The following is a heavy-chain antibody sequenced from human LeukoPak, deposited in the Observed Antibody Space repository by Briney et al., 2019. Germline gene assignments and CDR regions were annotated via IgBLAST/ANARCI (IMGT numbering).Heavy chain of an antibody. J-gene: IGHJ4*02. D-gene: IGHD6-19*01. CDR1: GYTFTSYA. CDR3: ARGAVASGWLVSDY. Sequence: SCKASGYTFTSYAMHWVRQAPGKGLEWVAVISYDGSNKYYADSVKGRFTISRDNSKNTLYLQMNSLRAEDTAVYYCARGAVASGWLVSDYGGQGTLVTVSS. CDR2: ISYDGSNK. V-gene: IGHV3-30-3*01.